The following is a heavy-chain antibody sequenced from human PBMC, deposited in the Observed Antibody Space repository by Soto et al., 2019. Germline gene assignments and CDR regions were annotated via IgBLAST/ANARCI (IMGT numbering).Heavy chain of an antibody. D-gene: IGHD3-10*01. V-gene: IGHV4-31*03. CDR1: GGSISSGGYY. Sequence: SETLSLTCTVSGGSISSGGYYWSWIRQHPGKGLEWIGYIYYSGSTYYNPSLKSRVTISVDTSKNQFSLKLSYVTAADTAVYYCARDEGIKASPSDWSQGNLVTVSS. J-gene: IGHJ4*02. CDR3: ARDEGIKASPSD. CDR2: IYYSGST.